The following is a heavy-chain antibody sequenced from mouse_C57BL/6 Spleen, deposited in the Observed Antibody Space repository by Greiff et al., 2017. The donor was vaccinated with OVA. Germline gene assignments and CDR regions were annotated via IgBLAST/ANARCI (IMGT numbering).Heavy chain of an antibody. J-gene: IGHJ3*01. CDR3: AKNYYGSSSWLAY. CDR1: GYAFSSSW. Sequence: VRVVESGPELVKPGASVKISCKASGYAFSSSWMNWVKQRPGQGLEWIGRIYPEDGGTNYNGKFKGKATLTADKSSSTAYMQLSSLTSEDSAFYFCAKNYYGSSSWLAYWGQGTLVTVSA. CDR2: IYPEDGGT. D-gene: IGHD1-1*01. V-gene: IGHV1-82*01.